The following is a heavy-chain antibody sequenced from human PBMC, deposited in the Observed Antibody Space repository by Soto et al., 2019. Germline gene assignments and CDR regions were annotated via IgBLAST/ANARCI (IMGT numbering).Heavy chain of an antibody. J-gene: IGHJ6*02. CDR1: GFTFNNYA. Sequence: EVQLLESGGGLVQPGGSLSLSCAASGFTFNNYAMSWVRQAPDKGLEWVSAISGRGGSTYYADSVKGRFTISRDNSKNTLFLQMNSLRAEYTAVYYCAKDSTVTTSLYSYYYGLDVWGQGTTVTVSS. CDR3: AKDSTVTTSLYSYYYGLDV. V-gene: IGHV3-23*01. D-gene: IGHD4-17*01. CDR2: ISGRGGST.